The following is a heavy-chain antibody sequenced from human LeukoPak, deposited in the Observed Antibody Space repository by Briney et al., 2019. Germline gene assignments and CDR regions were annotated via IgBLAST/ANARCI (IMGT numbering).Heavy chain of an antibody. CDR2: ISYDGSQE. Sequence: GGSLRLSCAASGLTFGSYAMHWVRQTPGKGLEWLVLISYDGSQEYYADSVKGRFTISRDNPNKTLWLQMNGLRPEDTAVYYCAKLAIGVYEVSGYYPPTQTAGFDVWGQGTMVTVSS. J-gene: IGHJ3*01. CDR1: GLTFGSYA. D-gene: IGHD3-22*01. V-gene: IGHV3-30*04. CDR3: AKLAIGVYEVSGYYPPTQTAGFDV.